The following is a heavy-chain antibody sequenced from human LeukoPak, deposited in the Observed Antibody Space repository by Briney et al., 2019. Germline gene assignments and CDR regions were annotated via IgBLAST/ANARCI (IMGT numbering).Heavy chain of an antibody. Sequence: GGSLRLSCAASGFTFSSYAMHWVRQAPGKGLEWVAVISYDGSNKYYADSVKGRFTISRDNSKNTLYLQMNSLRAEDTAVCYCARVPDFWSRYFDYWGQGTLVTVSS. V-gene: IGHV3-30-3*01. J-gene: IGHJ4*02. CDR2: ISYDGSNK. CDR1: GFTFSSYA. D-gene: IGHD3-3*01. CDR3: ARVPDFWSRYFDY.